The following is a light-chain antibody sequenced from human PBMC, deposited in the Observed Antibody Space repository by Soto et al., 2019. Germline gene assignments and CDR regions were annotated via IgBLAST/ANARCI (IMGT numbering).Light chain of an antibody. CDR2: DAS. J-gene: IGKJ1*01. Sequence: DIQMTQSPSTLSASVGDRFTITCRASQSISSWLAWYQQKPGKAPKLLIYDASSLESGVPSRFSGSGSGTEFTLTISGLQPDDFATYYCQQYNSYSWTFGQGTKVDI. CDR3: QQYNSYSWT. CDR1: QSISSW. V-gene: IGKV1-5*01.